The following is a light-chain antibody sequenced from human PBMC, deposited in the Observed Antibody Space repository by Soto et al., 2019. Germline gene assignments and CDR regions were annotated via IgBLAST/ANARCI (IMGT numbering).Light chain of an antibody. CDR2: AAS. J-gene: IGKJ2*01. CDR3: QQSSRMPHT. Sequence: IKVYQSRSSVSACVEERITMTCRASQSIRYWNWYQQKPGKAPKLLIYAASSLQGGVPPRFCVSGSGPDFTLACSSLQPEDFVSCYCQQSSRMPHTFAQGTKVDIK. CDR1: QSIRY. V-gene: IGKV1-39*01.